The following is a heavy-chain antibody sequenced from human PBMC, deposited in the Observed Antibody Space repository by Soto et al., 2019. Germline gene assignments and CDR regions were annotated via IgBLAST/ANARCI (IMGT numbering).Heavy chain of an antibody. CDR2: IYYSGST. D-gene: IGHD2-15*01. V-gene: IGHV4-39*01. Sequence: SETLSLTCTVSGGSISSSSYYWGWIRQPPGKGLEWIGCIYYSGSTYYNPSLKSRVTISVDTSKNQFSLKLSSVTAADTAVYYCARHPQSGPLDYWGQGTLVNVSS. J-gene: IGHJ4*02. CDR1: GGSISSSSYY. CDR3: ARHPQSGPLDY.